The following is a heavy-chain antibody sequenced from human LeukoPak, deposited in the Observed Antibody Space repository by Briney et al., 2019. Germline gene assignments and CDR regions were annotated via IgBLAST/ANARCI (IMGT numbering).Heavy chain of an antibody. D-gene: IGHD1-26*01. CDR2: IYYSGST. CDR1: GGSISSYY. J-gene: IGHJ3*02. V-gene: IGHV4-59*01. CDR3: AGIVGASDAFDI. Sequence: SSETLSLTCTVSGGSISSYYWSWIRQPPGKGLEWIGYIYYSGSTNYNPSLKSRVTISVDTSKSQFSLKLSSVTAADTAVYYCAGIVGASDAFDIWGQGTMVTVSS.